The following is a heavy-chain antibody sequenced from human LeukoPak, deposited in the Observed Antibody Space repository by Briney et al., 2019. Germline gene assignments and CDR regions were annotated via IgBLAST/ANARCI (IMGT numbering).Heavy chain of an antibody. J-gene: IGHJ4*02. CDR1: GGSISSSNYY. CDR2: IYYSGST. CDR3: ARNFSSGWFDY. D-gene: IGHD6-19*01. Sequence: NPSETLFLTCTVSGGSISSSNYYWGWIRQPPGKGLEWIGSIYYSGSTSYNPSLKSRVTISVDTSKNQFSLKVSSVTAADTAVYYCARNFSSGWFDYWGQGTLVTVSS. V-gene: IGHV4-39*07.